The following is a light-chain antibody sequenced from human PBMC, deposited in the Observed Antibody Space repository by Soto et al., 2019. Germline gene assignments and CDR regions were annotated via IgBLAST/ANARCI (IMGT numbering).Light chain of an antibody. J-gene: IGKJ3*01. CDR2: ATA. V-gene: IGKV1-33*01. Sequence: DIQVTQSPPSLFASVGDRVTVTCQASQDSNTIVYWFQQRPGEAPKLLIYATANLEPGVTSRFSGRQSGTDFILSISSLQPEDVGTYYCQQSDNLPDFTFGPGTKVNI. CDR1: QDSNTI. CDR3: QQSDNLPDFT.